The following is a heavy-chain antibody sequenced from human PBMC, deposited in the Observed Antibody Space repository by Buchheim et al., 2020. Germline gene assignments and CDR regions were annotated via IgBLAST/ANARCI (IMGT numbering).Heavy chain of an antibody. CDR1: GFTFSSYA. Sequence: QVQLVESGGGVVQPGRSLRLSCAASGFTFSSYAMHWVRQAPGKGLEWVAVISYDGSNKYYADSVKGRFTISRDNSKNTLYLQMNSLRAEDTAVYYCARDLRPDYWGQGTL. CDR3: ARDLRPDY. J-gene: IGHJ4*02. CDR2: ISYDGSNK. V-gene: IGHV3-30-3*01.